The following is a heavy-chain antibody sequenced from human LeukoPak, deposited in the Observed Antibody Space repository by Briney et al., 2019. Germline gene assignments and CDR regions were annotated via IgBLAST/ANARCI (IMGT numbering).Heavy chain of an antibody. D-gene: IGHD6-19*01. CDR1: GFTFSSYA. CDR2: ISGSGGST. V-gene: IGHV3-23*01. CDR3: AKENGSGWYQAPIDY. Sequence: GGSLRLSCAASGFTFSSYAMSWVRQAPGKGLEWVSAISGSGGSTYYADPVKGRFTISRDNSKNTLYLQMNSLRAEDTAVYYCAKENGSGWYQAPIDYWGQGTLVTVSS. J-gene: IGHJ4*02.